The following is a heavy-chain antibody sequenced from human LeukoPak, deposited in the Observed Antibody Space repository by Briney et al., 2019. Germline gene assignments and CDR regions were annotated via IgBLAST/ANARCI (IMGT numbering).Heavy chain of an antibody. V-gene: IGHV3-9*01. J-gene: IGHJ3*02. D-gene: IGHD1-26*01. Sequence: GGSLRLSCAASGFTFDDYAMHWVRQAPGKGLEWVSGISWNSGSIGYADSVKGRFTISRDNAKNSLYLQMNSLGAEDTALYYCAKDISGSYRTGAFDIWGQGTMVTVSS. CDR2: ISWNSGSI. CDR1: GFTFDDYA. CDR3: AKDISGSYRTGAFDI.